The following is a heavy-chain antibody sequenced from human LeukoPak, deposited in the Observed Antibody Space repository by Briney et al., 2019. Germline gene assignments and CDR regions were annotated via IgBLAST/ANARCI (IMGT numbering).Heavy chain of an antibody. CDR1: GFSFSGYE. D-gene: IGHD2-21*02. V-gene: IGHV3-48*03. J-gene: IGHJ6*02. Sequence: PGGSLRLSCAASGFSFSGYEMTWVRQAPGKGLEWVSHISSSGTTIHYADSVKGRFTISRDNAENSLYLQMNSLRVEDTAVYYCARLCGGNCYPGYYYYGMDVWGQGTTVTVSS. CDR3: ARLCGGNCYPGYYYYGMDV. CDR2: ISSSGTTI.